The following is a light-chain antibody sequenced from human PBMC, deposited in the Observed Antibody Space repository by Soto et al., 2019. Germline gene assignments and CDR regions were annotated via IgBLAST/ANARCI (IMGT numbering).Light chain of an antibody. V-gene: IGKV1-9*01. CDR3: QQLNKYPST. J-gene: IGKJ4*01. Sequence: QLTHSLASLSASMGDRVTITSRASQGIINYLAWYQQKPGKAPKLLIYGASTLQSGVPSRFSGSGSGTDFTLTISSLQPEDFATYYCQQLNKYPSTFGGGTKVDIK. CDR2: GAS. CDR1: QGIINY.